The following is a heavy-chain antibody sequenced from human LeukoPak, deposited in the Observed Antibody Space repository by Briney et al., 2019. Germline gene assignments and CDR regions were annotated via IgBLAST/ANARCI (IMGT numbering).Heavy chain of an antibody. CDR1: RYTFTDHY. D-gene: IGHD2/OR15-2a*01. V-gene: IGHV1-2*02. CDR3: VLAMGEYFDY. Sequence: ASVKVSCKASRYTFTDHYIHWVRQAPGQGLEWVGWTNPKTGGTKYAQRFQDRVTMSRDTSIRTAYMELRRLMSDDTAVYYCVLAMGEYFDYWGQGTLVTVSS. J-gene: IGHJ4*02. CDR2: TNPKTGGT.